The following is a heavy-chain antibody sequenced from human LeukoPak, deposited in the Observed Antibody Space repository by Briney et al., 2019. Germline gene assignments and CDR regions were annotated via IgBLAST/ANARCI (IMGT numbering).Heavy chain of an antibody. CDR3: ARVGPLTTTVTTGGVDY. D-gene: IGHD4-17*01. V-gene: IGHV4-39*07. CDR2: IYYSGST. CDR1: GGSISSSRYY. J-gene: IGHJ4*02. Sequence: KTSETLSLTCTVSGGSISSSRYYWGWIRQPPGKGLESIGSIYYSGSTYYNPSLKSRVTISVDTSKNQFSLKLSSVTAADTAVYYCARVGPLTTTVTTGGVDYWGQGTLVTVSS.